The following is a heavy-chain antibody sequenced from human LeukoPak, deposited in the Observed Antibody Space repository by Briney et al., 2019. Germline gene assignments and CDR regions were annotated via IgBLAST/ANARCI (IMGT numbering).Heavy chain of an antibody. CDR2: INSDGSST. CDR3: AKDPMTTVTTVDSD. V-gene: IGHV3-74*01. J-gene: IGHJ4*02. Sequence: GGSLRLSCAASGFTFSNYWMHWVRQAPGKGLVWVSRINSDGSSTNYADSMKGRFTISRDNSKNTLYLQMNSLRAEDTAVHYCAKDPMTTVTTVDSDWGQGTLVTVSS. D-gene: IGHD4-17*01. CDR1: GFTFSNYW.